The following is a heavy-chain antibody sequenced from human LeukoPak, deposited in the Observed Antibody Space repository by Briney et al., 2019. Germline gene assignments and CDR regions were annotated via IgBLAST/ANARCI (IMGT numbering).Heavy chain of an antibody. CDR3: ARGGSDWFDP. V-gene: IGHV4-39*07. J-gene: IGHJ5*02. Sequence: MSSETLSPTCTVSGGSISSSSYYWGWIRQPPGKGLEWIGSIYYSGSTYYNPSLKSRVTISVDTSKNQFSLKLSSVTAADTAVYYCARGGSDWFDPWGQGTLVTVSS. CDR2: IYYSGST. CDR1: GGSISSSSYY.